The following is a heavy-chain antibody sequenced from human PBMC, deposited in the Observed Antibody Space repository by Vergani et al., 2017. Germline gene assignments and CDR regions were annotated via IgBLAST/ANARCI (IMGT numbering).Heavy chain of an antibody. D-gene: IGHD3-10*01. CDR2: INPSGGST. J-gene: IGHJ6*02. CDR3: ASKYGSGSYYKGAYYYGMDV. V-gene: IGHV1-46*01. CDR1: GYTFTSYY. Sequence: QVQLVQSGAEVKKPGASVKVSCKASGYTFTSYYMHWVRQAPGQGLAWMGIINPSGGSTSYAQKFQGRVTMTRDTSTSTVYMELSSLRSEDTAVYYCASKYGSGSYYKGAYYYGMDVWGQGTTVTVSS.